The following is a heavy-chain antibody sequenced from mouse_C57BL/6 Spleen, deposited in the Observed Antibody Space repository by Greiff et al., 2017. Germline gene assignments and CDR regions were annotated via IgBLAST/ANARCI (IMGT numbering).Heavy chain of an antibody. CDR2: IYPGSGST. D-gene: IGHD1-1*01. J-gene: IGHJ2*01. V-gene: IGHV1-55*01. Sequence: VKLQQPGAELVKPGASVKMSCKASGYTFTSYWITWVKQRPGQGLEWIGDIYPGSGSTNYNEKFKSKATLTVDTSSSTAYMQLSSLTSEDSAVYYGAREWASNTGVATRGYWGQGTTLTVSS. CDR3: AREWASNTGVATRGY. CDR1: GYTFTSYW.